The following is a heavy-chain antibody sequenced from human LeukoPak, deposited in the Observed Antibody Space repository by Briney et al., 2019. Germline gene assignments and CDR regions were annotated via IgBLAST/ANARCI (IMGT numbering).Heavy chain of an antibody. D-gene: IGHD3-9*01. Sequence: PGGSLRLSCAASGFTFSSYAMSWVRQAPGKGLEWVSAISGSGGSTYYADPVKGRFTISRDNSKNTLYLQMNSLRAEDTAVYYCAKARRYFGIMDVWGQGTTVTVSS. CDR3: AKARRYFGIMDV. J-gene: IGHJ6*02. V-gene: IGHV3-23*01. CDR2: ISGSGGST. CDR1: GFTFSSYA.